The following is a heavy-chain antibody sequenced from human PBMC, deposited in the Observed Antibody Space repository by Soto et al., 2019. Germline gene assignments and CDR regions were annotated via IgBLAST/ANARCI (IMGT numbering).Heavy chain of an antibody. CDR3: ARIGRGYSYGNGYDY. V-gene: IGHV3-30-3*01. CDR2: ISHDGSNK. D-gene: IGHD5-18*01. CDR1: GFGFSGYS. J-gene: IGHJ4*02. Sequence: QVQLVDSGGGVVQPGRSLRLSCAASGFGFSGYSMLWVRQAPGKGLEWVAVISHDGSNKHYADSVKGRFTISRDNSKNTLYLQMNRLRLEDTAVFYCARIGRGYSYGNGYDYWGQGTLVTVS.